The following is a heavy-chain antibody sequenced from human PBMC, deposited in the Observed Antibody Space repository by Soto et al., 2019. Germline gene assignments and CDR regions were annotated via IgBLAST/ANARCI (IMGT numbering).Heavy chain of an antibody. D-gene: IGHD6-19*01. CDR2: INSDGSST. CDR1: GFTFISYW. V-gene: IGHV3-74*01. CDR3: ARVLGLGSSGFAYYYYYGMDV. J-gene: IGHJ6*02. Sequence: EVQLVESGGGLVQPGGSLRLSCAASGFTFISYWMHWVRQAPGKGLVWVSRINSDGSSTSYADSVKGRFTISRDNAKNTLYMQMNSLRAEDTAVYYCARVLGLGSSGFAYYYYYGMDVWGQGTTVTVSS.